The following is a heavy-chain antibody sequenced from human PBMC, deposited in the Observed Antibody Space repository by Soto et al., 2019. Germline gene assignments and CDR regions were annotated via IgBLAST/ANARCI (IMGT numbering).Heavy chain of an antibody. Sequence: QSQTLSLTCAISGDSVSSNSAAWNWIRQSPSRGLEWLGRTYYRSKWYNDYAVSVKSRITINPDTSKNQFSLQLNSVTPEDTAVYYCARVQPLNIAVAGNPLFGYFDYWGQGTLVTVSS. V-gene: IGHV6-1*01. CDR2: TYYRSKWYN. CDR1: GDSVSSNSAA. CDR3: ARVQPLNIAVAGNPLFGYFDY. J-gene: IGHJ4*02. D-gene: IGHD6-19*01.